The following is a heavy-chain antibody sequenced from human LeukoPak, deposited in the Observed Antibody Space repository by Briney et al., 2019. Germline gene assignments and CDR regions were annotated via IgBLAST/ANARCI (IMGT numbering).Heavy chain of an antibody. CDR2: IYYSGST. V-gene: IGHV4-59*08. CDR1: GGSISSYH. D-gene: IGHD6-19*01. Sequence: SETLSLTCTVSGGSISSYHWSWIRQPPGKGLEWIGYIYYSGSTNYNPSLKSRVTISVDTSKNQFSLKLSSVTAADTAVYYCARLEAVAGTFYFDYWGQGTLVTVSS. J-gene: IGHJ4*02. CDR3: ARLEAVAGTFYFDY.